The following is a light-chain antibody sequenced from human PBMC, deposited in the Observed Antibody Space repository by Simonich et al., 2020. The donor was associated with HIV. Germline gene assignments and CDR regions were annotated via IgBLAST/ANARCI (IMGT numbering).Light chain of an antibody. V-gene: IGLV1-51*01. CDR3: GTWYNSLRAGV. J-gene: IGLJ3*02. CDR1: SSNIGNNP. Sequence: QSVLTQPPSVSAAPGQMVTISCSGSSSNIGNNPVSWYQQLPETSPKLLIYDNKRRPPAIPSRLSGAKAGTSATLRTTGLQTGDDADYYCGTWYNSLRAGVFGGGTKLTVL. CDR2: DNK.